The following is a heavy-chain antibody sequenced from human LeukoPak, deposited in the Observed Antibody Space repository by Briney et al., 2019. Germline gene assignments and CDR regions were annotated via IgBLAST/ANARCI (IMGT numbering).Heavy chain of an antibody. CDR3: ARDVWTGVAVSDY. CDR1: GFTLSSYW. J-gene: IGHJ4*02. Sequence: QPGRSLRLSCVASGFTLSSYWMTWVRQAPGKGLEWLVNIKEDGSIQYYLDSVRGRFTISRDNAKTSVYLQLNSLRADDTAVYYCARDVWTGVAVSDYWGQGTLVTVSS. V-gene: IGHV3-7*01. CDR2: IKEDGSIQ. D-gene: IGHD6-19*01.